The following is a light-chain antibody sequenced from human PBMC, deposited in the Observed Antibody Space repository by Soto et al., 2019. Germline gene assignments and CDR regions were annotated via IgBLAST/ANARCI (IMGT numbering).Light chain of an antibody. CDR2: DAS. CDR1: QSVGSL. J-gene: IGKJ5*01. Sequence: EIVLTQSPATLSLSPGEGATLSCRASQSVGSLLAWYQQKPGQAPRLVIYDASNRATGIPARFSGSGSGTDFTLTFSSLEPEDFAVYYCQQRSNWPITFGQGTRREIK. CDR3: QQRSNWPIT. V-gene: IGKV3-11*01.